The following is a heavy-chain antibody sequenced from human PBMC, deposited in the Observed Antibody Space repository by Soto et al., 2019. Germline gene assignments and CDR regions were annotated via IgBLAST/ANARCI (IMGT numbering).Heavy chain of an antibody. CDR3: AKRADYDSSGWRSWYFDY. CDR1: GFTFSSYG. J-gene: IGHJ4*02. D-gene: IGHD3-22*01. V-gene: IGHV3-30*18. CDR2: ISYDGSNK. Sequence: PGGSLRLSCAASGFTFSSYGMHWVRQAPCKGLEWVAFISYDGSNKYYADSVKGRFTISRDNSKNTLYLQMNSLRAEDTAVYYCAKRADYDSSGWRSWYFDYWGQGTLVTVSS.